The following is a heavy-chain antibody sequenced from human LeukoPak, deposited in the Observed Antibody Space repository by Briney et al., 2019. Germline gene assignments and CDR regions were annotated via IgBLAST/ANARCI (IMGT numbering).Heavy chain of an antibody. CDR3: ARDSTSSSYKFSPGY. D-gene: IGHD3-3*01. CDR2: INSDGSST. CDR1: GFTFTTYW. V-gene: IGHV3-74*01. J-gene: IGHJ4*02. Sequence: GGSLRLSCAASGFTFTTYWMHWVRQAPGKGLVWVSRINSDGSSTSYADSVKGRFTIPRDNAKNTLYLQMNSLRAEDTAVYYCARDSTSSSYKFSPGYWGQGTLVTVAS.